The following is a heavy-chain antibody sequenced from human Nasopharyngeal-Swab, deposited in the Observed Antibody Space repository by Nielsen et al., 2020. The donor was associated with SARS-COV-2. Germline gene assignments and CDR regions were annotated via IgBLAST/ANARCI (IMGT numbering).Heavy chain of an antibody. CDR3: AKKVMDY. CDR1: GCTFSKYG. J-gene: IGHJ4*02. Sequence: GGSLRLSCAASGCTFSKYGMHGVRQAPGKGLEWVAVISYDGSNKYYADSVKGRFTISRDNSKNTLYLQMNSLRAEDTAVYYCAKKVMDYWGQGTLVTVSS. CDR2: ISYDGSNK. V-gene: IGHV3-30*18. D-gene: IGHD3-16*01.